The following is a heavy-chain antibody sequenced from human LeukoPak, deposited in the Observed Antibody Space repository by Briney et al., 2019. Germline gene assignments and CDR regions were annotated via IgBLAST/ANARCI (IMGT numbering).Heavy chain of an antibody. CDR3: ARDRLGTVTTQG. CDR1: GFTFSSYW. V-gene: IGHV3-74*01. Sequence: PGGSLRLSCVASGFTFSSYWMHWVRQDPRKGLVWVSRISGDGRNINYADSVRGRFTISRDNAKNSLYLQMNSLRAEDTAVYYCARDRLGTVTTQGWGQGTLVTVSS. CDR2: ISGDGRNI. D-gene: IGHD4-17*01. J-gene: IGHJ4*02.